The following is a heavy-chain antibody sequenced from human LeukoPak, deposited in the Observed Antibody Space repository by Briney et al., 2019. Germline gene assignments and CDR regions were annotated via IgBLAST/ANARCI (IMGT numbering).Heavy chain of an antibody. CDR2: IIPIFGTA. CDR1: GYTFTGYY. D-gene: IGHD5-18*01. J-gene: IGHJ3*02. Sequence: SVKVSCKASGYTFTGYYMHWVRQAPGQELEWMGGIIPIFGTANYAQKFQGRVTITADKSTSTAYMELSSLRSEDTAVYYCARDRVDTAMVTDAFDIWGQGTMVTVSS. V-gene: IGHV1-69*06. CDR3: ARDRVDTAMVTDAFDI.